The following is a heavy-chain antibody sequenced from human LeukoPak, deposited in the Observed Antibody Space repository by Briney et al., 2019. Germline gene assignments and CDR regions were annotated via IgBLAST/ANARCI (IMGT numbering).Heavy chain of an antibody. V-gene: IGHV1-2*02. Sequence: ASVKVSCKASGYTFADYYIHWVRQAPGQGLEWVGWMNPNSGDTNYARSFQGRVTMTRDTSISTAYMELSRLRSDDTAVYYCARGSLLWFGEFSFWGQGTLVTVSS. CDR2: MNPNSGDT. CDR3: ARGSLLWFGEFSF. CDR1: GYTFADYY. D-gene: IGHD3-10*01. J-gene: IGHJ4*02.